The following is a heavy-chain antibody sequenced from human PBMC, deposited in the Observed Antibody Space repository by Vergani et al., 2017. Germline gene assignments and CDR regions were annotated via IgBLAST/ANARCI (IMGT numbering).Heavy chain of an antibody. D-gene: IGHD2-8*01. J-gene: IGHJ6*01. Sequence: VQLVESGGGLVKPGGPLRLSCAASGFTFCDFSMSWVRQAPGKRLVWVAFIGSSGHYINYADSVKGRFIISRDNTNNSLFLQLRSLRAEEADVYYCARDGTSGGCPDNYGRDVWGQ. V-gene: IGHV3-21*01. CDR2: IGSSGHYI. CDR1: GFTFCDFS. CDR3: ARDGTSGGCPDNYGRDV.